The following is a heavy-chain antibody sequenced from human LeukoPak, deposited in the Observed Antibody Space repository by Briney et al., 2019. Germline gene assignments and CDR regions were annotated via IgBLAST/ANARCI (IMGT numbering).Heavy chain of an antibody. D-gene: IGHD2-2*01. Sequence: GGSLRLSCAASGFTVSSNYMSWVRQAPGKGLEWVSSISSSSSYIYYADSVKGRFTISRDNAKNSLYLQMNSLRAEDTAVYYCARGIVVVPAAMDWFDPWGQGTLVTVSS. J-gene: IGHJ5*02. CDR1: GFTVSSNY. CDR3: ARGIVVVPAAMDWFDP. CDR2: ISSSSSYI. V-gene: IGHV3-21*01.